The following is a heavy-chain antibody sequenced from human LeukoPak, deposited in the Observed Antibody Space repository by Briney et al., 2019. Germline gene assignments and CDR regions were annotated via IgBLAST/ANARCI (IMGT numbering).Heavy chain of an antibody. J-gene: IGHJ6*02. CDR2: INHGGST. V-gene: IGHV4-34*01. CDR1: GGSFSGYY. Sequence: SETLSLTSGIYGGSFSGYYWSWVRRPPGKGLEWIAEINHGGSTNYNPSLKSRVTISVDTSKNQFSLKLSSVTAADTAVYYCARDTSGSSLLGYYGMDVWGQGTTVTVSS. CDR3: ARDTSGSSLLGYYGMDV. D-gene: IGHD1-26*01.